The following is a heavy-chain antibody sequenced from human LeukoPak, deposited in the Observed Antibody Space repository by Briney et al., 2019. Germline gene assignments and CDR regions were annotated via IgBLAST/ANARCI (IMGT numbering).Heavy chain of an antibody. D-gene: IGHD6-13*01. J-gene: IGHJ4*02. CDR2: IYTSESP. V-gene: IGHV4-4*07. CDR3: AKRSAAGTVGYFDY. Sequence: SETLSLTCTVSGGSISSYYWSWIRQPAGKGLEWIGRIYTSESPTYNPSLKSRVTMSLDTSKNQFSLKLSSVTAADTALYYCAKRSAAGTVGYFDYWGQGTLVTVSS. CDR1: GGSISSYY.